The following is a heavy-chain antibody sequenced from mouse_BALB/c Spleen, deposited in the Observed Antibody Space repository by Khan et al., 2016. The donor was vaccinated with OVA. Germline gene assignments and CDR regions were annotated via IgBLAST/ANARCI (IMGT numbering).Heavy chain of an antibody. V-gene: IGHV9-3-1*01. CDR3: ARVGYAGTMDS. J-gene: IGHJ4*01. D-gene: IGHD2-14*01. CDR2: INTYTGEP. Sequence: QILLVQSGPELKKPGEPVKISCKASGYTFKKNGMNWAKQAPGKGLKWMGWINTYTGEPTYADDFRGRFAFSLETSASTAYLQINNLKNDDTATYFCARVGYAGTMDSWGQGTSVTVSP. CDR1: GYTFKKNG.